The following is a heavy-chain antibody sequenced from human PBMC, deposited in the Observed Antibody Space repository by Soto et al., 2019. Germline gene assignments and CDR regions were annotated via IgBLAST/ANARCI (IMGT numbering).Heavy chain of an antibody. V-gene: IGHV1-46*01. CDR2: INPSGGST. CDR1: GYTFTSYY. J-gene: IGHJ4*02. Sequence: GASVKVSCKASGYTFTSYYMHWVRQAPGQGLEWMGIINPSGGSTSYAQKFQGRVTMTRDTSTSTVYMELSSLRSEDTAVYYCAREYYYDSSGYGPLFDYWGQGTLVTVSS. D-gene: IGHD3-22*01. CDR3: AREYYYDSSGYGPLFDY.